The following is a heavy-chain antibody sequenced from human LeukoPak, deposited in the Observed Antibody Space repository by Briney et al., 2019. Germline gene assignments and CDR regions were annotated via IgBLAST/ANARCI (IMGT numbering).Heavy chain of an antibody. CDR1: GGXISSYY. CDR3: ARGLRLPLDY. Sequence: SETLSLTCTVSGGXISSYYWSWIRQPPGKGLEWIGYIYYSGSTNYNPSLKSRVTISVDTSKNQFSLKLSSVTAADTAVYYCARGLRLPLDYWGQGTLVTVSS. V-gene: IGHV4-59*01. J-gene: IGHJ4*02. D-gene: IGHD4-17*01. CDR2: IYYSGST.